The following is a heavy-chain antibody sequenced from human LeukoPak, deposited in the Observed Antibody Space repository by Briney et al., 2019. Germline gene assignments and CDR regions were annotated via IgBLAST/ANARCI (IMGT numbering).Heavy chain of an antibody. CDR1: GGSVNSTGYY. Sequence: SETLSLTCTVSGGSVNSTGYYWSWIRQPPGKGLEWIGYIYYSGSTNYNPSLKSRVTISVDTSKNQLSLKLSSVTAADTAVYYCARDLRYDSSGWAFDYWGRGTLVTVSS. CDR2: IYYSGST. V-gene: IGHV4-61*08. J-gene: IGHJ4*02. CDR3: ARDLRYDSSGWAFDY. D-gene: IGHD3-22*01.